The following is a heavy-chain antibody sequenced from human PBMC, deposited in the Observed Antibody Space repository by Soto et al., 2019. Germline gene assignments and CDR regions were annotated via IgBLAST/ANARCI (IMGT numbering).Heavy chain of an antibody. CDR3: ARTTITGTLPPRGFFDL. CDR1: GGTFSKSG. J-gene: IGHJ2*01. D-gene: IGHD1-7*01. CDR2: IMPTSGRP. V-gene: IGHV1-69*01. Sequence: QVQLVQSGAEVKKPGSSVKVSCKASGGTFSKSGISWVRQAPGQGLECMGVIMPTSGRPDYAQKFQGRVIITADESTRTAYMGLSGLTSEDTAVYYCARTTITGTLPPRGFFDLWGRGTLVTVSS.